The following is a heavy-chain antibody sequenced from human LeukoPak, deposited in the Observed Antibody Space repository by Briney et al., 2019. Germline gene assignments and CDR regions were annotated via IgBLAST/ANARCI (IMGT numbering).Heavy chain of an antibody. V-gene: IGHV3-23*01. CDR1: GCSFKTYD. D-gene: IGHD2-15*01. J-gene: IGHJ4*02. CDR3: AKGPGKLVVVASTFDY. Sequence: PGGSLRLSCAASGCSFKTYDMSWVRQAPGKGLEWVSTISGSGGSTNYADSVKGRFTISRDNSKNTLYLQMNSLRAEDTAIYYCAKGPGKLVVVASTFDYWGQGTLVTVSA. CDR2: ISGSGGST.